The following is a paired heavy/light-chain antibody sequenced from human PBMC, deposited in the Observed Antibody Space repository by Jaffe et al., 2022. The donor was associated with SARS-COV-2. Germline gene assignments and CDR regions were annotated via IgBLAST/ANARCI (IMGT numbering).Light chain of an antibody. CDR3: QQYYSTPPVT. J-gene: IGKJ4*01. Sequence: DFVMTQSPDSLAVSLGERATISCKSSQSVLLSSDNKNYLAWYQQKPGQPPKLLIYWASTRESGVPDRFSGSGSATDFTLTISSLQAEDVAVYYCQQYYSTPPVTFGGGTKVEIK. CDR2: WAS. CDR1: QSVLLSSDNKNY. V-gene: IGKV4-1*01.
Heavy chain of an antibody. D-gene: IGHD1-26*01. CDR1: GDSVSSNSAA. Sequence: QVHLQQSGPGLVKPSQTLSLTCAISGDSVSSNSAAWYWLRQSPARGLEWLGRTYYRSKWYNNYAISVKSRITINADTSKNQLSLQLNSVTPEDTAVYYCVRVVGGAYFQHWGQGTLVTVSS. J-gene: IGHJ1*01. CDR2: TYYRSKWYN. CDR3: VRVVGGAYFQH. V-gene: IGHV6-1*01.